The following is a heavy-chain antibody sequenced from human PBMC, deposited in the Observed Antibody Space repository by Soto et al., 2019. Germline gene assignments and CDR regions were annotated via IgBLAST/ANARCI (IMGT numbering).Heavy chain of an antibody. CDR3: ARSYSCGWYFDY. V-gene: IGHV3-21*01. J-gene: IGHJ4*02. CDR1: GFTFSSYS. Sequence: EVQLVESGGGLVKPGGSLRLSCAASGFTFSSYSMNWVRQAPGKGLEWVSSISSSSSYIYYADSVKGRFTISRDNAKNSLYLQMNSLRAEDTAVYYCARSYSCGWYFDYWGQGTLVTVSS. D-gene: IGHD6-19*01. CDR2: ISSSSSYI.